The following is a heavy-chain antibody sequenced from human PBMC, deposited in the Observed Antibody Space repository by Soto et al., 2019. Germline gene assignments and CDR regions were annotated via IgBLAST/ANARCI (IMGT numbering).Heavy chain of an antibody. CDR2: IIPIFGTA. CDR1: GGTFISYA. D-gene: IGHD1-7*01. Sequence: SGKVSFKASGGTFISYAISWVRQAPGQGLEWMGGIIPIFGTANYAQKFQGRVTITADKSTSTAYMELSSLRSEDTAVYYCARGPPNWNYVLDYWGQGTLVTVSS. J-gene: IGHJ4*02. V-gene: IGHV1-69*06. CDR3: ARGPPNWNYVLDY.